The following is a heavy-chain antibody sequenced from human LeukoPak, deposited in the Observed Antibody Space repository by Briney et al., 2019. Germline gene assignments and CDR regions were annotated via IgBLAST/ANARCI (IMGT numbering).Heavy chain of an antibody. J-gene: IGHJ6*03. V-gene: IGHV4-59*12. CDR1: GGCLSSYF. CDR3: ARDPDYDFWSGGHMDV. CDR2: IYYSGST. Sequence: SETLSLTCTVSGGCLSSYFWSWIRQPPGKGLEWIGYIYYSGSTNYNPSLRSRVSVSVDTSKNQFSLKLSSVTAADTAVYYCARDPDYDFWSGGHMDVWGKGTTVTVSS. D-gene: IGHD3-3*01.